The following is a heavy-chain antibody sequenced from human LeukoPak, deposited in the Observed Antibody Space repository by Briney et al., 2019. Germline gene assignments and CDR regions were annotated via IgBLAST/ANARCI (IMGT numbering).Heavy chain of an antibody. V-gene: IGHV4-39*07. CDR2: IYHSGNT. J-gene: IGHJ4*02. Sequence: PSETLSLTCTVSGGSISSTSSYWGWIRQPPGKGLEWIGSIYHSGNTYFNPSLKSRFTISVDMSKNQFSLKLSSVTAADTAVYYCARVAGGYLKGSYFDYWGQGTLVTVSS. CDR3: ARVAGGYLKGSYFDY. D-gene: IGHD1-1*01. CDR1: GGSISSTSSY.